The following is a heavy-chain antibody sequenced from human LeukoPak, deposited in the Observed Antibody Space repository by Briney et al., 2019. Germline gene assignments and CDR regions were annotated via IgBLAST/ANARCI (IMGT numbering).Heavy chain of an antibody. CDR3: ARGYGGKGNYFDY. CDR2: IIPIFGTA. J-gene: IGHJ4*02. Sequence: SVKVSCKASGGTFSSYAISWVRQAPGQGLEWMGGIIPIFGTANYAQKFQGRVTITADESTSTAYMELSSLRSEGTAVYYCARGYGGKGNYFDYWGQGTLVTVSS. V-gene: IGHV1-69*01. CDR1: GGTFSSYA. D-gene: IGHD4-23*01.